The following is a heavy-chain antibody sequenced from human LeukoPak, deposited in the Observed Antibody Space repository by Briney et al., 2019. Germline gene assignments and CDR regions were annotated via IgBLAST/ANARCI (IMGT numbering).Heavy chain of an antibody. CDR2: ISGSGGST. Sequence: GGSLRLSCAASGFTFSSYAMSWVRQAPGKGLEWVSAISGSGGSTYYADSVKGRFTISRDNSKNTLYLQMNSLRAEDTAVYYCAEDRTAAAGTLSMSQHWGQGTLVTVSS. V-gene: IGHV3-23*01. CDR1: GFTFSSYA. CDR3: AEDRTAAAGTLSMSQH. J-gene: IGHJ1*01. D-gene: IGHD6-13*01.